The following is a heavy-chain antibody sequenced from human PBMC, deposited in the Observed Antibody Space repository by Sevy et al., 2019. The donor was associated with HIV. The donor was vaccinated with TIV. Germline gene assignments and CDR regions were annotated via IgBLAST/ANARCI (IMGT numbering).Heavy chain of an antibody. J-gene: IGHJ4*02. Sequence: GGSLRLSCAASGFGYSSYGMHWVRQAPGKGLEGVAYIKYDGSNKDYADSVKGRFTISRDNSKNTLELQMNSLRVEDTAVYYCVKEGGGEGGDHWGQGTLVTVSS. V-gene: IGHV3-30*02. CDR2: IKYDGSNK. D-gene: IGHD2-21*01. CDR1: GFGYSSYG. CDR3: VKEGGGEGGDH.